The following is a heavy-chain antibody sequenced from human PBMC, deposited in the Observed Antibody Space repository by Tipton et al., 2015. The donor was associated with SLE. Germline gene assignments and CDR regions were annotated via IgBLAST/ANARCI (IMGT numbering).Heavy chain of an antibody. V-gene: IGHV4-34*01. Sequence: TLSLTCAVYGGSLNSGSFTAYDWSWIRQPPGKGLEWVGDIDHSGSTNYNPSLKSRVTISVDTSKKQFSLQLRSVTAADTAVYYCARGLRLGNAWCFDVWGRGTQVTVSS. J-gene: IGHJ2*01. CDR3: ARGLRLGNAWCFDV. D-gene: IGHD1-26*01. CDR1: GGSLNSGSFTAYD. CDR2: IDHSGST.